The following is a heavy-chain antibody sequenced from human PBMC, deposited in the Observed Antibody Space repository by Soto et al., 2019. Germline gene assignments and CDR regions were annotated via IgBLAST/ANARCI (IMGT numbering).Heavy chain of an antibody. J-gene: IGHJ6*02. CDR2: IYYSGSA. CDR1: GGSISSGDYY. Sequence: SETLSLTCTVSGGSISSGDYYWSWIRQPPGKGLEWIGYIYYSGSAYYNPSPKSRVTISVDTSKNQFSLKLSSVTAADTAVYYXARTRGYNWYYYYGMDVWGQGTTVTVSS. D-gene: IGHD1-20*01. CDR3: ARTRGYNWYYYYGMDV. V-gene: IGHV4-30-4*01.